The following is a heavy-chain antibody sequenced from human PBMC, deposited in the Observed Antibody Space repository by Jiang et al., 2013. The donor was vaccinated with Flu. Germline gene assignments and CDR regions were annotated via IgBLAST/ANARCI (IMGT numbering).Heavy chain of an antibody. J-gene: IGHJ5*01. D-gene: IGHD3/OR15-3a*01. CDR3: ARDGTGYGSSWFVS. Sequence: GAEVKKPGSSVKVSCKDSGDTFSSYAISWVRQAPGQGLEWMGGMMPIFDTANYAQKFQGRVTITADKSTSTAYMELSSLRSEDTAVYYCARDGTGYGSSWFVSWGQGTLVTVSS. CDR2: MMPIFDTA. V-gene: IGHV1-69*06. CDR1: GDTFSSYA.